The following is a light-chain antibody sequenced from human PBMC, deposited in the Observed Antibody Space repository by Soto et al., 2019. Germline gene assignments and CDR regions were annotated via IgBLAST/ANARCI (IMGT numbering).Light chain of an antibody. CDR3: MQALHTQYT. CDR2: LGS. V-gene: IGKV2-28*01. J-gene: IGKJ2*01. CDR1: QSLLHSNGYNY. Sequence: DIVMTQSPLSLPVTPGEPASISCRSSQSLLHSNGYNYLDWYLQMPGQSPQLLINLGSNRASGVPNRFSGSGSGTDFTLKISRVKADDVGVYYSMQALHTQYTFGNGTKLEIK.